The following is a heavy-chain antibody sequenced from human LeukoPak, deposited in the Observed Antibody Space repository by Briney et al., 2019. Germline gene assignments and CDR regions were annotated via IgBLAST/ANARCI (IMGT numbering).Heavy chain of an antibody. CDR2: INPSGGST. Sequence: ASVKVSCKASGYTFTSYYMHWVRQAPGQGLEWMGIINPSGGSTSYAQKFQGRVTMTRDTSTSTVYMGLSSLRSEDTAVYYCARDNLPPYGDYVSSNWYFDLWGRGTLVTVSS. CDR1: GYTFTSYY. D-gene: IGHD4-17*01. J-gene: IGHJ2*01. CDR3: ARDNLPPYGDYVSSNWYFDL. V-gene: IGHV1-46*01.